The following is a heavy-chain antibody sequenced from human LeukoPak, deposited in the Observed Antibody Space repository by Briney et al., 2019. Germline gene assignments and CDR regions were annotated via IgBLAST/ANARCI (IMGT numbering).Heavy chain of an antibody. Sequence: PSETLSLTCAVYGGSFSGYYWSWIRQPPGKGLEWIGEINHSGSTNYNPSLKSRVTISVDTSKNQFSLKLSSVTAADTAVYYCARARQYHDFWSGYSQYYGMDVWGQGTTVTVSS. CDR3: ARARQYHDFWSGYSQYYGMDV. D-gene: IGHD3-3*01. CDR1: GGSFSGYY. J-gene: IGHJ6*02. CDR2: INHSGST. V-gene: IGHV4-34*01.